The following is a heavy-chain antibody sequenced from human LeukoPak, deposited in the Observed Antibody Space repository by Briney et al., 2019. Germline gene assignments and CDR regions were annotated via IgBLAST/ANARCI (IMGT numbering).Heavy chain of an antibody. CDR3: ARGEYYYDGGY. D-gene: IGHD3-22*01. CDR1: GFTFRNYG. CDR2: IFYDGSNK. V-gene: IGHV3-33*03. Sequence: PGRSLILSCTASGFTFRNYGMHWVRQAPGEGLEWVAVIFYDGSNKYYADSVKGRFTISRDNAKNSLFLQMNSLRAEDTAVYYCARGEYYYDGGYWGQGTLVTVSS. J-gene: IGHJ4*02.